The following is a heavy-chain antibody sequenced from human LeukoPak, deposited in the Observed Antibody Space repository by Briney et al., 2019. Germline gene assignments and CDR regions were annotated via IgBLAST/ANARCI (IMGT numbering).Heavy chain of an antibody. V-gene: IGHV3-30-3*01. CDR2: ISYDGSNK. Sequence: GGSLRLSCAASGFTFNTYIMNWVRQAPGKGLEWVAVISYDGSNKYYADSVKGRFTISRDNSKNTLYLQMNSLRAEDTAVYYCARDRNYILTGYYPDYWGQGTLVTVSS. D-gene: IGHD3-9*01. CDR1: GFTFNTYI. J-gene: IGHJ4*02. CDR3: ARDRNYILTGYYPDY.